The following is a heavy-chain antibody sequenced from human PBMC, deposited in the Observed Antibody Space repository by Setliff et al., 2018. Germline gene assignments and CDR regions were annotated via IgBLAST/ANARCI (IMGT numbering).Heavy chain of an antibody. D-gene: IGHD2-8*01. V-gene: IGHV1-2*02. CDR3: SRLVRYCTTIACQTLSGGEV. Sequence: ASVKVSCKASGYTFTGYHIHWVRQAPGQGLEWMGWINPNTGGTNYAQKFQGRFTMTTDTSTSTAYMELRSLRYDDTAVYYCSRLVRYCTTIACQTLSGGEVWGQGTLVTVSS. J-gene: IGHJ1*01. CDR1: GYTFTGYH. CDR2: INPNTGGT.